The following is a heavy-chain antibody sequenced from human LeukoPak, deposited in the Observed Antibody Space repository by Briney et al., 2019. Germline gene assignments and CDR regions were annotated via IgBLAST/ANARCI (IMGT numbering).Heavy chain of an antibody. CDR1: GYTFTSYY. CDR3: ATPPQDCGGDCYLYYFDY. V-gene: IGHV1-46*01. CDR2: INPSGGNT. D-gene: IGHD2-21*02. Sequence: ASVKVSCKASGYTFTSYYMHWVRQAPGQGLEWMGIINPSGGNTNYARKFQGRVTMTSDTSTSTVYMELSSLRSEDTAVYYCATPPQDCGGDCYLYYFDYWGQGTLVTVSS. J-gene: IGHJ4*02.